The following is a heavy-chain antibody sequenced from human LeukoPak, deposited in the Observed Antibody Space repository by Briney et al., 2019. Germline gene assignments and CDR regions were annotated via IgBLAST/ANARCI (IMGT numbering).Heavy chain of an antibody. D-gene: IGHD2-2*01. V-gene: IGHV1-18*01. Sequence: ASVKVSCKASGYTFTDYYMHWVRQAPGQGLEWMGWISAYNGNTNYAQKLQGRVTMTTDTSTSTAYMELRSLRSDDTAVYYCARGPAEDPYDYWGQGTLVTVSS. J-gene: IGHJ4*02. CDR2: ISAYNGNT. CDR1: GYTFTDYY. CDR3: ARGPAEDPYDY.